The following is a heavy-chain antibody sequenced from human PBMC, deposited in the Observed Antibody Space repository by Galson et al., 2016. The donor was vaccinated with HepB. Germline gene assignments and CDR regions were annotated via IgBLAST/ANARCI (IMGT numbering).Heavy chain of an antibody. D-gene: IGHD2-21*02. J-gene: IGHJ4*02. V-gene: IGHV3-48*02. CDR1: GFTFSNNA. CDR2: ISASGTTT. CDR3: ARDPSHCGGDCGHLDY. Sequence: SLRLSCAASGFTFSNNAMNWVRQAPGKGLEWISYISASGTTTYYADSVRSRLTISRDNVKNTLFLQMNSLRDEDTAVYYCARDPSHCGGDCGHLDYWGQGALIIVSA.